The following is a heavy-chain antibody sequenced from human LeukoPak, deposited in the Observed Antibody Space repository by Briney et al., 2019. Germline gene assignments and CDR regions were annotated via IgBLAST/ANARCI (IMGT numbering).Heavy chain of an antibody. V-gene: IGHV4-38-2*02. CDR1: GYSISSGYY. D-gene: IGHD3-22*01. CDR2: IYHSGST. J-gene: IGHJ3*02. Sequence: PSETLSLTCTVSGYSISSGYYWGWIRQPPGKGLEWIGSIYHSGSTYYNPSLKSRVTISVDTSKNQFSLKLSSVTAADTAVYYCASGMIVVVIGVGDAFDIWGQGTMVTVSS. CDR3: ASGMIVVVIGVGDAFDI.